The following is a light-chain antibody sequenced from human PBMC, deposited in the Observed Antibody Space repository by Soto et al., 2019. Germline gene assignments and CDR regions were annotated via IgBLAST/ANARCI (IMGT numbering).Light chain of an antibody. Sequence: QSVLTQPRSVSGSPGQSVTISCTGTSSVVGGYNYVSWYQQHPGKAPKLMIYDVSKRPSGVPDRFSGSKSGNTASLTISGPQAEDEADYYCCSYAGSYTGVFXTGTKVTVL. V-gene: IGLV2-11*01. J-gene: IGLJ1*01. CDR2: DVS. CDR1: SSVVGGYNY. CDR3: CSYAGSYTGV.